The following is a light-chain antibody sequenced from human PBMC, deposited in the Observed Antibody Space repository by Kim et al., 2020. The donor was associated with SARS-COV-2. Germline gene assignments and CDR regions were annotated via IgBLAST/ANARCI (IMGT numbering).Light chain of an antibody. CDR2: QDS. Sequence: SSELTQPPSVSVSPGQTASITCSGDKLGDKYACWYQQKPGQSPVLVIYQDSKRPLGIPERFSGSNSGNTATLTISGTQAMDEADYYCQAWDSSSVVFGGGTQLTVL. CDR3: QAWDSSSVV. CDR1: KLGDKY. J-gene: IGLJ2*01. V-gene: IGLV3-1*01.